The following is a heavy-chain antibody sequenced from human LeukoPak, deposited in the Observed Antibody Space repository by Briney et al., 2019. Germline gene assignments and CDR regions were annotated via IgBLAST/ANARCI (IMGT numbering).Heavy chain of an antibody. Sequence: SQTLSFTCSVSGGSISSYYWSWIRQPPGKGLEWIGNIYTSGSTNNKPSLKSRVRISVDTSKNQFSLKLSSVTAADTAVYYCARIRFLAPYYYNMDVWGKGTTVTVSS. CDR3: ARIRFLAPYYYNMDV. CDR2: IYTSGST. CDR1: GGSISSYY. D-gene: IGHD3-3*01. V-gene: IGHV4-4*09. J-gene: IGHJ6*03.